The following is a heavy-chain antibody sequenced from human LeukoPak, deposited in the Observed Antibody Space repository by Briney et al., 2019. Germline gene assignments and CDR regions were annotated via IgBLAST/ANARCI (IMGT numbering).Heavy chain of an antibody. D-gene: IGHD1-26*01. V-gene: IGHV3-48*03. CDR2: INVITGYI. CDR1: GFTFSSYE. Sequence: QPGGSLRLSCAASGFTFSSYEMNWVRQAPGKGLEWVAYINVITGYIYYADSLKGRFTISRDNAKKSLFLEMNSLRVEDTAVYYCARDRSGSSSVDDAFDIWGQGIMVTVSS. J-gene: IGHJ3*02. CDR3: ARDRSGSSSVDDAFDI.